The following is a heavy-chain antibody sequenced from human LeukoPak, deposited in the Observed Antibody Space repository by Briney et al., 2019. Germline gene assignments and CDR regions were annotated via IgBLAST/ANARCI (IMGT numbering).Heavy chain of an antibody. CDR2: ISSSGSTI. V-gene: IGHV3-11*01. CDR3: AATLEWSPLYYYYMDV. Sequence: PGGSLRLSCAASGFTFSDYYMSWIRQAPGKGLEWVSYISSSGSTIYYADSVKGRFTISRDNSKNTLYLQMNSLRAEDTAVYYCAATLEWSPLYYYYMDVRGKGTTVTVSS. J-gene: IGHJ6*03. CDR1: GFTFSDYY. D-gene: IGHD3-3*01.